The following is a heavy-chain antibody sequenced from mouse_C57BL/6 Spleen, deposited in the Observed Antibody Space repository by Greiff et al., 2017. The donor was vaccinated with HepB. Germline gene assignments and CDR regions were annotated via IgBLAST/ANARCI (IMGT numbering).Heavy chain of an antibody. J-gene: IGHJ4*01. CDR1: GFTFSSDG. D-gene: IGHD1-1*01. CDR3: AREGETVVEVLYAMDY. Sequence: DVKLVESGGDLVKPGGSLKLSCAASGFTFSSDGMSWVRQTPDKRLEWVATISSGGSYTYYPDSVKGRFTIAIANAKNTLYLQMSSLKSEDTAMDYCAREGETVVEVLYAMDYWGQGTSVTVSS. CDR2: ISSGGSYT. V-gene: IGHV5-6*02.